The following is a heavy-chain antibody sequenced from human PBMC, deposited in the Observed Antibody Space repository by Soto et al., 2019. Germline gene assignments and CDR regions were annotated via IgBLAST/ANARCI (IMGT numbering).Heavy chain of an antibody. J-gene: IGHJ5*02. D-gene: IGHD5-12*01. Sequence: QVQLVQSGAEVKKPGASVKVSCKASGYTFTSYYMHWVRQAPGQGLEWMGIINPSGGSTSYAQKFQGRVTMTRDTSTSTVYMERSSLRSEDTAVYYCARDGRDGYNYVGWFDPWGQGTLVTVSS. CDR1: GYTFTSYY. CDR2: INPSGGST. V-gene: IGHV1-46*01. CDR3: ARDGRDGYNYVGWFDP.